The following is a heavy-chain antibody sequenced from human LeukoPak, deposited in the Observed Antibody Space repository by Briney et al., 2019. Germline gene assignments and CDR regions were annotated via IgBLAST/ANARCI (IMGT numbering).Heavy chain of an antibody. CDR1: GGSISSSSYY. D-gene: IGHD3-10*01. CDR2: IYYSGST. V-gene: IGHV4-61*05. J-gene: IGHJ2*01. Sequence: PSETLSLTCTVSGGSISSSSYYWGWIRRPPGKGLEWIGYIYYSGSTTYNPSLRSRVTISVDTSKNQFSLKLGSVTAADTAVYYCARVFYYGSGTFDLWGRGTLVTVSS. CDR3: ARVFYYGSGTFDL.